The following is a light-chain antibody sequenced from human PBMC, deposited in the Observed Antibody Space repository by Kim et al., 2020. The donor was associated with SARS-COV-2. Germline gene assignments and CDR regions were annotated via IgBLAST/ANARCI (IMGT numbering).Light chain of an antibody. CDR3: FLSYSSSRPV. CDR1: DGAVTSGHY. J-gene: IGLJ3*02. V-gene: IGLV7-46*01. Sequence: GGTVTLTGGSSDGAVTSGHYPSWYQQKPGHAPRTLIYDTSKKHSWTPARFSGSLLGGQAALTLSGAQPDDEAEYFCFLSYSSSRPVFGGGTQLTVL. CDR2: DTS.